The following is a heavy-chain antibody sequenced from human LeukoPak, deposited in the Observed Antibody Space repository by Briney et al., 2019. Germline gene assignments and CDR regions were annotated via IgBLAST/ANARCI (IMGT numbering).Heavy chain of an antibody. V-gene: IGHV1-69*05. J-gene: IGHJ5*02. CDR2: IIPIFGTA. D-gene: IGHD3-10*01. Sequence: ASVKVSCKASGGTFSSYAISWVRQAPGQGLEWMGGIIPIFGTANYAQKFQGRVTMTRDTSTSTVYMGLSSLRSEDTAVYYCARERRPFGSSFDPWGQGTLVIVSS. CDR1: GGTFSSYA. CDR3: ARERRPFGSSFDP.